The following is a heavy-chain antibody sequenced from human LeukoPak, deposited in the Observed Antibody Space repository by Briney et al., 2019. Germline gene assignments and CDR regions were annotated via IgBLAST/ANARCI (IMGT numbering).Heavy chain of an antibody. J-gene: IGHJ4*02. D-gene: IGHD6-19*01. CDR1: GFIFSSYS. V-gene: IGHV3-48*04. Sequence: PGGSLRLSCATSGFIFSSYSMNWVRQAPGKGLEWVSYISSSSSTIYYADSVRGRFTISRDNAKNSLYLQMNSLRGEDTAVYYCAGEGSGWNDNYWGQGTLVTVSS. CDR3: AGEGSGWNDNY. CDR2: ISSSSSTI.